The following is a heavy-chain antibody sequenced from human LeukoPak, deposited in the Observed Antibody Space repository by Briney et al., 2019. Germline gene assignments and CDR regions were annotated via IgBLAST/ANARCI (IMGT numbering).Heavy chain of an antibody. J-gene: IGHJ5*02. CDR2: IYYSGST. CDR3: ACLIAVVPAAANWFDP. V-gene: IGHV4-59*01. Sequence: PSETLSLTCAVYGGSFSGYYWSWIRQPPGKGLEWMGYIYYSGSTNYNPSLKSRVTISVDTSKNQFSLKLSSVTAADTAVYYCACLIAVVPAAANWFDPWGQGTLVTVSS. D-gene: IGHD2-2*01. CDR1: GGSFSGYY.